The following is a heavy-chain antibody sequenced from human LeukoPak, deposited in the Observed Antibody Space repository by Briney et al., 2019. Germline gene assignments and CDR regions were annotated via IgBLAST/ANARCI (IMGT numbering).Heavy chain of an antibody. V-gene: IGHV3-74*01. D-gene: IGHD3-22*01. J-gene: IGHJ4*02. Sequence: GGSLRLSCAASGFTFSSYWMHWVRQAPGKGLVWVSRINSDGSSTSYADSVKGRFTISRDNAKNTLYLQMNSLRAEDTAVYYCARDADRGYYFYYFDYWGQGTLVTVSS. CDR3: ARDADRGYYFYYFDY. CDR2: INSDGSST. CDR1: GFTFSSYW.